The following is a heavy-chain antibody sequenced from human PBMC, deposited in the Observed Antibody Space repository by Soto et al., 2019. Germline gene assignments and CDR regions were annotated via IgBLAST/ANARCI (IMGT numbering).Heavy chain of an antibody. CDR3: AKGYCSGGDCDRALLDY. Sequence: EVQLLESGGGLEQPGGSLRLSCAASGFTFSSYAMSWVRQAPGKGLEWVSAIRGSGDRTYYADSVKGRFTISRDNSKNTVNLQMNSLRAEDTAVYYCAKGYCSGGDCDRALLDYWGQGTLVTVSS. CDR2: IRGSGDRT. V-gene: IGHV3-23*01. J-gene: IGHJ4*02. CDR1: GFTFSSYA. D-gene: IGHD2-15*01.